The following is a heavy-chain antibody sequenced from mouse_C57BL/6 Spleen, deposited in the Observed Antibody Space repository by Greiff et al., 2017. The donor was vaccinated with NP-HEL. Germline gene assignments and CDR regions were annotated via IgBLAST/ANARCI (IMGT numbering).Heavy chain of an antibody. J-gene: IGHJ3*01. D-gene: IGHD1-1*01. CDR2: INPSTGGT. Sequence: EVQLQQSGPELVKPGASVKISCKASGYSFTGYYMNWVKQSPEKSLEWIGEINPSTGGTTYNQKFKAKATLTVDKSSSTAYMQLKSLTSEDSAVYYCARGEYYYGSSPWFAYWGQGTLVTVSA. CDR3: ARGEYYYGSSPWFAY. CDR1: GYSFTGYY. V-gene: IGHV1-42*01.